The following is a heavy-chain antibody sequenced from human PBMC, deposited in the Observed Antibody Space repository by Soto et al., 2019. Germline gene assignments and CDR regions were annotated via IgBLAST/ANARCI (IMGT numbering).Heavy chain of an antibody. CDR1: GFTFSNQA. V-gene: IGHV3-23*01. J-gene: IGHJ4*02. CDR2: IGGSGDT. Sequence: GGSLRLSCAASGFTFSNQAMTWVRQASGKGLEWVSGIGGSGDTYYADSVKGRFTVSRDNSKNTLYLQMSSLRAEDTAVYYCATRNYYDSRGYYYYYFDFWGQGTLVTVSS. CDR3: ATRNYYDSRGYYYYYFDF. D-gene: IGHD3-22*01.